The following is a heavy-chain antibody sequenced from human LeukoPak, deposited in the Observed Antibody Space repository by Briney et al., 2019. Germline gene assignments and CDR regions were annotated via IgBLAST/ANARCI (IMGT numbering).Heavy chain of an antibody. CDR1: GFIFSSYG. J-gene: IGHJ4*02. Sequence: GRSLRLSCAASGFIFSSYGIHWVRRPPARGMGWVPAISYDGSNKNYADSVKGRFSISRDNSKNTLYLQMNSLRAEDTAAYYCAKTGGNTPTDYYFDYWGQGTLVTVSS. V-gene: IGHV3-30*18. D-gene: IGHD4-23*01. CDR3: AKTGGNTPTDYYFDY. CDR2: ISYDGSNK.